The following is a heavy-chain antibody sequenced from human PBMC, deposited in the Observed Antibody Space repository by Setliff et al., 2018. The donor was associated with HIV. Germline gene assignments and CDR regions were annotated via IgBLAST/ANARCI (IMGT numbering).Heavy chain of an antibody. CDR2: IIPMFGTT. CDR3: ARGKYSSGWLNDH. Sequence: SVKVSCKASGGIFSNYVITWVRQAPGQGFEWMGGIIPMFGTTTYAQNFQGRVMITADESTGTAFMELSSLRSEDTAIYYCARGKYSSGWLNDHWGQGTLVTVSS. V-gene: IGHV1-69*13. CDR1: GGIFSNYV. D-gene: IGHD6-19*01. J-gene: IGHJ4*02.